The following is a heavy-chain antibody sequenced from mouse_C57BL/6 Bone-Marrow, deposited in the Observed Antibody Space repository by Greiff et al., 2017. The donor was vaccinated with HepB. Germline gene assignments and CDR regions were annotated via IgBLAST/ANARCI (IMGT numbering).Heavy chain of an antibody. CDR1: GYAFSSSW. J-gene: IGHJ3*01. CDR3: ARVTTVVGRFAY. Sequence: VQLQQSGPELVKPGASVKISCKVSGYAFSSSWMNWVKQRPGKGLEWIGRIYPGDGDTNYNGKFKGKATLTADKSSSTAYMQLSSLTSEDSAVYFCARVTTVVGRFAYWGQGTLVTVSA. D-gene: IGHD1-1*01. CDR2: IYPGDGDT. V-gene: IGHV1-82*01.